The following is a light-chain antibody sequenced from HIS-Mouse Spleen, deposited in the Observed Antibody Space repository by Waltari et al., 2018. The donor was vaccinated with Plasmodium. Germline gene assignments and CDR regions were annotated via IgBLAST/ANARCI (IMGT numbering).Light chain of an antibody. Sequence: QTALTQPPSASGSQGESVTVAGAGTSSDVGGDNYVSWYQQHPGKAPKLMIYEVSKRPSGVPDRFSGSKSGNTASLTVSGLQAEDEAHYYCSSYAGSNNLVFGGGTKLTVL. CDR2: EVS. V-gene: IGLV2-8*01. CDR1: SSDVGGDNY. J-gene: IGLJ2*01. CDR3: SSYAGSNNLV.